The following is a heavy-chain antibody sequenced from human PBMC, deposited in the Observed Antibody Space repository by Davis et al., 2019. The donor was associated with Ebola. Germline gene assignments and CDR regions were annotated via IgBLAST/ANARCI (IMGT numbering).Heavy chain of an antibody. CDR3: ARASYRVYGMDV. Sequence: MPSETLSLTCAVSGGSISSNNWWSWVRQPPGKGLEWIGEIYHSGSTIYNPSLKSRVTISVDKSKNQFSLKLSSVTAADTALYYCARASYRVYGMDVWGQGTTVTVSS. V-gene: IGHV4-4*02. CDR2: IYHSGST. D-gene: IGHD4-11*01. J-gene: IGHJ6*02. CDR1: GGSISSNNW.